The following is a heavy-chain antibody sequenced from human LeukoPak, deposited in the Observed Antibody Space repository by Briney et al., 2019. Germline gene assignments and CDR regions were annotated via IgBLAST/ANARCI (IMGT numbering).Heavy chain of an antibody. CDR1: GGTFSSYA. CDR2: IIPIFGTA. J-gene: IGHJ3*02. Sequence: SVKVSCKASGGTFSSYAISWVRQAPGQGLEWMGGIIPIFGTANYAQKFQGRVTITTDESTSTAYMELSSLRSEDTAVYYCARIPGKGTWVHDAFDIWGQGTMVIVSS. V-gene: IGHV1-69*05. CDR3: ARIPGKGTWVHDAFDI. D-gene: IGHD3-10*01.